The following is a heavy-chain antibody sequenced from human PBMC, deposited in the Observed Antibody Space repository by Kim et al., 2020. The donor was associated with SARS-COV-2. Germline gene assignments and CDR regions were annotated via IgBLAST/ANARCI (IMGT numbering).Heavy chain of an antibody. Sequence: ASVKVSCKASGYTFTSYGISWVRQAPGQGLEWMGWISAYNGNTNYAQRLQGRVTMTTDTSTSTAYMELRSLRSDDTAVYYCARPSWDCSGGSCHPILGGMDVWGQGTTVTVSS. CDR3: ARPSWDCSGGSCHPILGGMDV. CDR2: ISAYNGNT. V-gene: IGHV1-18*01. J-gene: IGHJ6*02. CDR1: GYTFTSYG. D-gene: IGHD2-15*01.